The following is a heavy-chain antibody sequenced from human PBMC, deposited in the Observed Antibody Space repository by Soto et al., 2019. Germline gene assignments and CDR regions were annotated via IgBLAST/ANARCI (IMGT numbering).Heavy chain of an antibody. CDR1: GFTFSSYD. V-gene: IGHV3-30-3*01. D-gene: IGHD6-13*01. CDR3: VRDDPLSPGAGHPYYEYYNGMDV. J-gene: IGHJ6*02. Sequence: QVQLVESGGGVVQPGRSLRLSCAASGFTFSSYDMHWVRQAPGKGLEWVAVISNDGSSKYYADSVKGRFSISRDNYKNTLYLVMNSLRAEDTAVFYCVRDDPLSPGAGHPYYEYYNGMDVWGQGTTVTVSS. CDR2: ISNDGSSK.